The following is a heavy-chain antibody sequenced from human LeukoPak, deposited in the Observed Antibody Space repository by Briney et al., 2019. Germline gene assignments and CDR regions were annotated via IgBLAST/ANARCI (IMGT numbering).Heavy chain of an antibody. CDR2: IYPGDSDT. CDR3: ASFGTTYYYDSSGYSPYFDY. CDR1: GYSFTSYW. Sequence: GESLKISCKGSGYSFTSYWIGWVRQMPGKGLEWMGIIYPGDSDTRYSPSFQGQVTILADKSISTAYLQWSSLKASDTAMYYCASFGTTYYYDSSGYSPYFDYWGQGTLVTVSS. J-gene: IGHJ4*02. D-gene: IGHD3-22*01. V-gene: IGHV5-51*01.